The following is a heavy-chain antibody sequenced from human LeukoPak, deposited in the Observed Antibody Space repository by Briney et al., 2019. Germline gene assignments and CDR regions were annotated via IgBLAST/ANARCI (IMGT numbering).Heavy chain of an antibody. CDR1: EFSVGSNY. V-gene: IGHV3-66*01. CDR2: IYSGGST. D-gene: IGHD2-2*01. J-gene: IGHJ4*02. Sequence: GGSLRLSCAASEFSVGSNYMTWVRQAPGKGLEWVSLIYSGGSTYYADSVKGRFTISRDNSKNTLYLQMNSLKTEDTAVYYCTTGGGTSCAYWGQGTLVTVSS. CDR3: TTGGGTSCAY.